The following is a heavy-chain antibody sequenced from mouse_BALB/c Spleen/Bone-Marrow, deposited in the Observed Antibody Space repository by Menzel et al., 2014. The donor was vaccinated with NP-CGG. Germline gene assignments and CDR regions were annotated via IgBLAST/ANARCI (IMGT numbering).Heavy chain of an antibody. V-gene: IGHV1S29*02. D-gene: IGHD2-14*01. CDR3: ARGRRYDGPYFDY. J-gene: IGHJ2*01. Sequence: EVKLVESGPELVKPGASVKISCKAPGYTFTDFNMHWVKQSHGKSLEWIGFISPYIGGTGYNQKFKSKATLTVDSSSSTAYMELRSLTSEDSAVYYCARGRRYDGPYFDYWGQGTTLTVSS. CDR1: GYTFTDFN. CDR2: ISPYIGGT.